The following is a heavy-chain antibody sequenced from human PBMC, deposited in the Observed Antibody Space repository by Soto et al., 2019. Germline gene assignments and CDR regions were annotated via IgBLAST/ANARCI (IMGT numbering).Heavy chain of an antibody. Sequence: QVQLVQSGAEVKKPGASVKVSCKASGYTFTSYAMHWVRQAPGQRLEWRGWINAGNGNTKYSQKLQGRVTITRDTXXXXXXXXXXXXXXXXTXVXYCARDCLVNYMDVWGKGRTVTVSS. CDR3: ARDCLVNYMDV. D-gene: IGHD3-9*01. V-gene: IGHV1-3*01. CDR2: INAGNGNT. J-gene: IGHJ6*03. CDR1: GYTFTSYA.